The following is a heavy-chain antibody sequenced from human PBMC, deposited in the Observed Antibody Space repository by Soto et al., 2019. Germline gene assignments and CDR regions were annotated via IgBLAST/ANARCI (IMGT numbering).Heavy chain of an antibody. CDR1: GYSFTSYW. CDR2: IDPSDSYT. D-gene: IGHD2-2*01. CDR3: ARRRGTSYYYYGMDV. V-gene: IGHV5-10-1*01. J-gene: IGHJ6*02. Sequence: PGESLKISCKGSGYSFTSYWTSWVRQMPGKGLEWMGRIDPSDSYTNYSPSFQGHVTISADKSISTAYLQWSSLKASDTAMYYCARRRGTSYYYYGMDVWGQGTTVTVSS.